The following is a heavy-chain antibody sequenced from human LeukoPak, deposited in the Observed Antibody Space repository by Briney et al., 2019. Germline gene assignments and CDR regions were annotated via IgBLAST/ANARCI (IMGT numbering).Heavy chain of an antibody. CDR2: INPNSGGT. CDR1: GYTFTGYY. CDR3: ARDSGLDDAFDI. J-gene: IGHJ3*02. Sequence: ASVTVSCKASGYTFTGYYMHWVRQAPGQGLEWMGWINPNSGGTNYAQKFQGRVTVTRDTSISTAYMELGRLRSDDTAVYYCARDSGLDDAFDIWGQGTMVTVSS. D-gene: IGHD3-22*01. V-gene: IGHV1-2*02.